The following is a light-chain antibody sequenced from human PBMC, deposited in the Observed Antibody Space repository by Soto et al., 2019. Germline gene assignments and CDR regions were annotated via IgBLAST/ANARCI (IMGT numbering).Light chain of an antibody. CDR3: QQFHNWPRT. V-gene: IGKV3-15*01. CDR1: QSMGSN. J-gene: IGKJ1*01. CDR2: GAS. Sequence: EIVMTQSPATMSLSPGERATLSCRASQSMGSNVAWYQQKPGQAPRLLIYGASTRAAGIPARFSGSGSGTELNLTITRLESEDFAVYYCQQFHNWPRTCGQGTKVDIK.